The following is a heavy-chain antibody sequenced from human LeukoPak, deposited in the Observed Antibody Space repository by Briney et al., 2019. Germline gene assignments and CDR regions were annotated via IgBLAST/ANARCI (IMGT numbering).Heavy chain of an antibody. CDR3: AKEGSSGWTTYYYGMDV. D-gene: IGHD6-19*01. CDR2: ISWNSGSI. V-gene: IGHV3-9*01. J-gene: IGHJ6*02. Sequence: GRSLRLSCAASGFTFDDYAMHWVRQAPGKGLEWASGISWNSGSIGYADSVKGRFTISRDNAKNSLYLQMNSLRAEDTAVYYCAKEGSSGWTTYYYGMDVWGQGTTVTVSS. CDR1: GFTFDDYA.